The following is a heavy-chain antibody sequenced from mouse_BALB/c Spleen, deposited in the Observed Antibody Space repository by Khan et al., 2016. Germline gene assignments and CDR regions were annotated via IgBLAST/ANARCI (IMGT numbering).Heavy chain of an antibody. J-gene: IGHJ4*01. Sequence: QIQLVQSGPELKKPGETVKISCKASGYTFTNYGMNWVKQAPGKGLKWMGWINTNTGEPTYDEEFKGRFAFSLATSASTAYLQINNLKNEDTATYFCAREDYDYAMDYCGQGTSVTVSS. CDR2: INTNTGEP. CDR3: AREDYDYAMDY. CDR1: GYTFTNYG. V-gene: IGHV9-3*02. D-gene: IGHD2-4*01.